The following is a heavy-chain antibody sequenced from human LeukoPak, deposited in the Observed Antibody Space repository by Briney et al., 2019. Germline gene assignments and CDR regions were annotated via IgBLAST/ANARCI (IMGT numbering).Heavy chain of an antibody. CDR2: ISFSNSTL. D-gene: IGHD5-12*01. CDR3: AGGGATSFDY. CDR1: GFNVSYYS. J-gene: IGHJ4*02. V-gene: IGHV3-48*04. Sequence: GGSLRLSCAASGFNVSYYSMNWVRQAPGKGLEWVSYISFSNSTLYYADSVRGRFTVSRDNAKNSLSLQMNSLRAEDTAVYYCAGGGATSFDYWGQGILVTVSS.